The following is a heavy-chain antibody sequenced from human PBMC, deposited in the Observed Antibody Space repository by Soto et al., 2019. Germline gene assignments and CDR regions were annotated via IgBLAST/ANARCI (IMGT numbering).Heavy chain of an antibody. Sequence: QITLKESGPTLVKPTQTLTLTCTFSGFSLSTRGLGVGWIRQPPGKALEWLALIYWNDDKRYSPSLRNRLTITQDTSKSQVVIKMTNMDPVDTATYYCARREASASSGAYDYWGQGTLVTVSS. CDR2: IYWNDDK. CDR3: ARREASASSGAYDY. CDR1: GFSLSTRGLG. V-gene: IGHV2-5*01. J-gene: IGHJ4*02. D-gene: IGHD6-6*01.